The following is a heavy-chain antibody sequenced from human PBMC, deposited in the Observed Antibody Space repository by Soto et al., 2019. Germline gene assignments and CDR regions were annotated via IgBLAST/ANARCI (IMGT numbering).Heavy chain of an antibody. D-gene: IGHD6-6*01. CDR2: IYYSGST. Sequence: QVQLQESGPGLVKPSQTLSLTCTVSGGSISSGGYYWSWIRQHPGKGLEWIGYIYYSGSTYYNPSRKSRVTISVDTSKNQFSLKLSSVTAADTAVYYCARDLRGSSSEGWFDPWGQGTLVTVSS. J-gene: IGHJ5*02. CDR1: GGSISSGGYY. CDR3: ARDLRGSSSEGWFDP. V-gene: IGHV4-31*03.